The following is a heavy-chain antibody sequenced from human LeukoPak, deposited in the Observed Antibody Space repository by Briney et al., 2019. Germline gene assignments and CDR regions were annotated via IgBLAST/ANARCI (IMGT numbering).Heavy chain of an antibody. V-gene: IGHV3-49*04. CDR3: TSDRVGATSPFDY. CDR2: IRSRPYGGTT. CDR1: GFTFGDYA. J-gene: IGHJ4*02. Sequence: GRSLRLSCTASGFTFGDYAMSWVRQAPGKGLEWVGFIRSRPYGGTTEYAASVKGRFTISRDDSKSIAFLQMNSLKTEDTAVYYCTSDRVGATSPFDYWGQGTLVTVSS. D-gene: IGHD1-26*01.